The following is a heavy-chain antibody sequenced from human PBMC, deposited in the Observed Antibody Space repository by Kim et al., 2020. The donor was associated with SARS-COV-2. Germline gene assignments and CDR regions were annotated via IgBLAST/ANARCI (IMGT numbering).Heavy chain of an antibody. CDR2: IYYSGST. CDR1: GGSISSSSYY. V-gene: IGHV4-39*01. J-gene: IGHJ4*02. D-gene: IGHD6-13*01. CDR3: ASPGYSSSWDFDY. Sequence: SETLSLTCTVSGGSISSSSYYWGWIRQTPGKGLEWIGSIYYSGSTYYNPSLKSRVTISVDTSKNQFSLKLSSVTAADTAVYYCASPGYSSSWDFDYWGQGTLVTVSS.